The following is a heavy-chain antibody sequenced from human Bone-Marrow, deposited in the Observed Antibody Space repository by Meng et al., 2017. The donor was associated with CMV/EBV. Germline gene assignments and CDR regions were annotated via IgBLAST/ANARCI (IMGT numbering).Heavy chain of an antibody. Sequence: GGSLSLSCAATGFTSSSYALSWVRQVPGKGLEWVSAISGRGGSTYYADSVKGRFTISRDNSKNTLYLQMNSLSAEDTAVYYCAKRDGGMDVWGQGTTVTVSS. CDR1: GFTSSSYA. J-gene: IGHJ6*02. V-gene: IGHV3-23*01. CDR2: ISGRGGST. CDR3: AKRDGGMDV.